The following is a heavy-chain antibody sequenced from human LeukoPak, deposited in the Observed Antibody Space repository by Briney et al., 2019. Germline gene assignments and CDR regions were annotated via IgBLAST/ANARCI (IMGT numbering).Heavy chain of an antibody. V-gene: IGHV4-38-2*01. CDR1: GYSINSGYY. J-gene: IGHJ4*02. D-gene: IGHD2-2*01. CDR3: ARRYCSTTSCYFDY. CDR2: IYHSGST. Sequence: SSETLSLTCAVSGYSINSGYYWGWIRQPPGKGLEWIGNIYHSGSTYYNPSLKSRVTISVDTSKNQFSLELSSVTAADTAVYYCARRYCSTTSCYFDYRGQGTLVTVSS.